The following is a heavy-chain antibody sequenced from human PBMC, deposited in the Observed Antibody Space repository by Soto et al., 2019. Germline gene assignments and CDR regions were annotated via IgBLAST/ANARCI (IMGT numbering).Heavy chain of an antibody. CDR1: GGSISSYY. CDR2: IYYSGST. J-gene: IGHJ5*02. Sequence: SETLSLTCTVSGGSISSYYWSWIRQPPGKGLEWIGYIYYSGSTNYNPSLKSRVTISVDTSKNQFSLKLSSVTAADTAVYYCARDREYCSSTSCYMNWFDPWGQGTLVTVSS. V-gene: IGHV4-59*01. D-gene: IGHD2-2*02. CDR3: ARDREYCSSTSCYMNWFDP.